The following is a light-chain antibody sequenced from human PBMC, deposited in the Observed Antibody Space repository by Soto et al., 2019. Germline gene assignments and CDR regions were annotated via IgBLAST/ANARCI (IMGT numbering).Light chain of an antibody. CDR1: QGIRHY. V-gene: IGKV1-27*01. Sequence: DIQMTQYPSSLSASVGDRVTITCRASQGIRHYLAWYQQKPGKVPKLLIYEASNLQSGVPSRFRGGGSGTEFTLPISSLQPEDVATYYCQNFDSAPHTFGQGTKVEIK. CDR2: EAS. CDR3: QNFDSAPHT. J-gene: IGKJ1*01.